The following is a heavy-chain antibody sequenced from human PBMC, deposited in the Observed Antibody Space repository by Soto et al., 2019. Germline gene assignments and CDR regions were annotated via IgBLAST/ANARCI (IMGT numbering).Heavy chain of an antibody. D-gene: IGHD3-22*01. CDR2: IIPMFGTA. V-gene: IGHV1-69*01. CDR1: GGTFSSYE. CDR3: ARDSHYYDSSDQVRVAFDI. J-gene: IGHJ3*02. Sequence: QVQLVQSGAEVKKPGSSVKVSCKASGGTFSSYEISWVRQAPGQGLQWMGGIIPMFGTANYAQKFQGRVTITADESTSTAYMDLSSLRSEDTAVYYCARDSHYYDSSDQVRVAFDIWGQGTMVTVSS.